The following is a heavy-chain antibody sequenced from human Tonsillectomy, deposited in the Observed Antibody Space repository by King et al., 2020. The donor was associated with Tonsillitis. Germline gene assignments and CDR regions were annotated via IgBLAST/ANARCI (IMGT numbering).Heavy chain of an antibody. Sequence: VQLVESGAEVKKPGASVKVSCKASGYTFTNYGISWVRQAPGQGLEWMGWISGYNGNRNYAQKYRGRVTVTTDTSTTTAYMELSSLRSDDTAVYYCARPGSGSRNDWYFDLWGRGTLVTVSS. D-gene: IGHD1-14*01. CDR3: ARPGSGSRNDWYFDL. CDR1: GYTFTNYG. CDR2: ISGYNGNR. V-gene: IGHV1-18*01. J-gene: IGHJ2*01.